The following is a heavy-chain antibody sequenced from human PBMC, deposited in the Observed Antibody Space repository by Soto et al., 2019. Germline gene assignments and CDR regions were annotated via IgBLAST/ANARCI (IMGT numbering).Heavy chain of an antibody. V-gene: IGHV3-30*03. Sequence: QLPLVESGGGVVQPEKSLRLSCEASGFTFSAFGMHWVRQAPGKGLEWVAGFSYDGHTKYYANPVKGRFSISSDNSRNALYLSMDSLRAEDTAMYYCTREWSAVTGTPFDLWGKGTMVIVSS. CDR2: FSYDGHTK. CDR3: TREWSAVTGTPFDL. J-gene: IGHJ3*01. CDR1: GFTFSAFG. D-gene: IGHD6-19*01.